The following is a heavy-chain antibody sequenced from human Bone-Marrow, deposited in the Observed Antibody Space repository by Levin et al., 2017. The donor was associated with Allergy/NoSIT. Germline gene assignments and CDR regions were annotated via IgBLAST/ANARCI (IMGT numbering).Heavy chain of an antibody. CDR3: TRGGPDYYHYGLDV. J-gene: IGHJ6*02. V-gene: IGHV3-13*01. Sequence: PGESLKISCAASGFTFSSFDMHWVRQPPGKGLEWVSAIGTAGDTYESDSVKGRFTISRENAKNSLYLQMNSLRAGDTAVYYCTRGGPDYYHYGLDVWGQGTSVTVSS. CDR1: GFTFSSFD. CDR2: IGTAGDT.